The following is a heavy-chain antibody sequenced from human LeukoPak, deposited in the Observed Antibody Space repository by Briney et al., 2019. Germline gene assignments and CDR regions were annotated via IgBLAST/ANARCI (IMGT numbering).Heavy chain of an antibody. CDR3: AREHYFYHMDG. Sequence: GGSLRLSCAASGFTFSSQWMSWVRQAPGKGLEWVANVNQGGTGKYYVDSVKGRFTISRDNAENSLYLQMNSLRAEDTAVYYCAREHYFYHMDGWGEGTTVTVSS. J-gene: IGHJ6*03. V-gene: IGHV3-7*01. CDR1: GFTFSSQW. CDR2: VNQGGTGK.